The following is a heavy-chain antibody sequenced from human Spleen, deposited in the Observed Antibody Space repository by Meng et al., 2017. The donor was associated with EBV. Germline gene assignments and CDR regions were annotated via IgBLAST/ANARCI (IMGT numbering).Heavy chain of an antibody. D-gene: IGHD2-2*01. CDR3: ARDAIAVASDTINSASYFDY. Sequence: QVQTQQWGAGLLEPSETLSLTCAVYGGSFSGYYWSWIRQPPGKGLEWIGEINHGGSSNYNPSLKSRVSISVDTSESQFSLKLTSVTAADTAVNYCARDAIAVASDTINSASYFDYWGQGTLVTVSS. J-gene: IGHJ4*02. CDR1: GGSFSGYY. V-gene: IGHV4-34*01. CDR2: INHGGSS.